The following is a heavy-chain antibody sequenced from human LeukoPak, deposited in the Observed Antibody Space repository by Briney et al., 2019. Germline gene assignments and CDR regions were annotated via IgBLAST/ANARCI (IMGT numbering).Heavy chain of an antibody. Sequence: GGSLRLSWAAAGFTFSSYSMHWVRQAPGKGLEWVAVISYDGSNKYYADSVKGRFTISRDNSKNTMSVQMDDLRAEDAAVYYSTRYNNDHFDYWGQGTLVTVSS. V-gene: IGHV3-30*03. CDR1: GFTFSSYS. J-gene: IGHJ4*02. D-gene: IGHD1-14*01. CDR2: ISYDGSNK. CDR3: TRYNNDHFDY.